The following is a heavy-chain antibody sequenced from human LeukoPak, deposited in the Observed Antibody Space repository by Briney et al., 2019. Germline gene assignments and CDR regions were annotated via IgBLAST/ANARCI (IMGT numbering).Heavy chain of an antibody. D-gene: IGHD6-13*01. CDR2: INHSGST. V-gene: IGHV4-34*01. J-gene: IGHJ4*02. Sequence: SETLSLTCAVYGGSFSGYYWSWIRQPPGKGLEWIGEINHSGSTNYNPSLKSRVTISVDTSKNQFSLKLSSVTAADTAVYYCTRVSHSSSWWIDSWGQGTLVTVSS. CDR3: TRVSHSSSWWIDS. CDR1: GGSFSGYY.